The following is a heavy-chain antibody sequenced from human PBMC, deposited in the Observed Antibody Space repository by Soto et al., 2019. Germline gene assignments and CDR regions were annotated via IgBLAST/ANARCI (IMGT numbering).Heavy chain of an antibody. Sequence: PGGSLRLSCAASGFTFSSYAMSGVRQAPGEGLEWVSAISGSGGSTYYADSVKGRFTISRDNSKNTLYLQMNTLRAEDTAVYYCAKDPRVLLRFGELPMGDAFDIWGQGTMVTVSS. CDR2: ISGSGGST. CDR3: AKDPRVLLRFGELPMGDAFDI. CDR1: GFTFSSYA. J-gene: IGHJ3*02. V-gene: IGHV3-23*01. D-gene: IGHD3-10*01.